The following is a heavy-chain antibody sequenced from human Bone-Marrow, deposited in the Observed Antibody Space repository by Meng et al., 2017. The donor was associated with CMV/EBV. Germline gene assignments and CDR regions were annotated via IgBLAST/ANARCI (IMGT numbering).Heavy chain of an antibody. CDR2: INHSGST. V-gene: IGHV4-34*01. J-gene: IGHJ3*02. CDR1: GGSFSGYY. D-gene: IGHD1-26*01. CDR3: ARGRSEWGVLQGDAFDI. Sequence: SESLSLTCAVYGGSFSGYYWSWIRQAPGKGLEWIGEINHSGSTNYNPSLKSRVTISVDTSKNQFSLKLSSVTAADTAAYYCARGRSEWGVLQGDAFDIWGQGTMVTVSS.